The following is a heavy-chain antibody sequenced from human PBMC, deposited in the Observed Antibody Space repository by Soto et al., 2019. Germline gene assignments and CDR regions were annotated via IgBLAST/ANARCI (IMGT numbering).Heavy chain of an antibody. Sequence: SVKVSCKASGGTFSSYAISWVRQAPGQGLEWMGGIIPIFGTANYAQKFQGRVTITADESTSTAYMELSSRRSEDTAAYYCARGTLAARPPSFFDYWGQGTLVTVSS. D-gene: IGHD6-6*01. CDR2: IIPIFGTA. CDR3: ARGTLAARPPSFFDY. V-gene: IGHV1-69*13. J-gene: IGHJ4*02. CDR1: GGTFSSYA.